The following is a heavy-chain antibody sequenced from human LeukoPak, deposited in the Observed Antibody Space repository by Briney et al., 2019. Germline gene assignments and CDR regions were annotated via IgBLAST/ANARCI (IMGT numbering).Heavy chain of an antibody. CDR1: GVSISNYY. CDR2: IYYSGST. Sequence: SETLSLTCTVSGVSISNYYWSWIRQPPGKGLEWIGFIYYSGSTNYNPSLKSRVTISVDTSKNQFSLKLSSVTAADTAVYYCARHREQQLVRPYFDYWGQGTLVTVSS. J-gene: IGHJ4*02. V-gene: IGHV4-59*08. CDR3: ARHREQQLVRPYFDY. D-gene: IGHD6-13*01.